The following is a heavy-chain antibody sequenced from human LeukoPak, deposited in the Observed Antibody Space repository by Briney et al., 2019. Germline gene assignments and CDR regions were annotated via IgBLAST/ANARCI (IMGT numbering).Heavy chain of an antibody. D-gene: IGHD3-10*01. CDR2: ISPGDSDT. CDR3: AAYLRWFHSPDPPDDF. CDR1: GYSFTTYW. V-gene: IGHV5-51*01. Sequence: GESLRISCKGFGYSFTTYWIAWVRQMPGIGLEWIGIISPGDSDTRYSPSFQGQVTISADKSISTAYLQWNNLKASDSAIYYCAAYLRWFHSPDPPDDFWGQGTVVTVSS. J-gene: IGHJ4*02.